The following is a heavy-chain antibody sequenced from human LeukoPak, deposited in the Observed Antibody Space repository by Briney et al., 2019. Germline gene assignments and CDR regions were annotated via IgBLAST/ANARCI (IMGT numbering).Heavy chain of an antibody. Sequence: PGGSPRLSCAASGFTFSSYSMNWVRQAPGQGLEWVSSISRSSSYIYYADSVKGRFTISRDNAKNSLYLQMNSLRAEDTAVYYCARGMRLYDILTGYYGGAFDYWGQGTLVTVSS. CDR3: ARGMRLYDILTGYYGGAFDY. D-gene: IGHD3-9*01. CDR1: GFTFSSYS. CDR2: ISRSSSYI. J-gene: IGHJ4*02. V-gene: IGHV3-21*01.